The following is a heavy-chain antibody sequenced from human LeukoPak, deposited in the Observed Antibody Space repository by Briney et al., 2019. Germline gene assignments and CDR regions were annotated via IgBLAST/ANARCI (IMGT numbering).Heavy chain of an antibody. V-gene: IGHV3-23*01. Sequence: GGSLRLSCTTSGFTFSSYALSWVRQAPGKGLEWDSAISGSGGSTYYADSVKGRFTISRDNSKNTLYLQMNSLRAEDTAVYYCAEDIVVVPAASTRSYGMDVWGQGTTVTVSS. D-gene: IGHD2-2*01. CDR2: ISGSGGST. CDR3: AEDIVVVPAASTRSYGMDV. CDR1: GFTFSSYA. J-gene: IGHJ6*02.